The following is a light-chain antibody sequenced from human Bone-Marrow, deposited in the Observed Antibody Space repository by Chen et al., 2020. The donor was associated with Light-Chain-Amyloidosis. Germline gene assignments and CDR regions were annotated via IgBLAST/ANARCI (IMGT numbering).Light chain of an antibody. Sequence: QSALTQPASVSGSPGQSISISCSGTSSDVGRYNYVSWFQHHPGKAPKLMIYEVSNRPSGVSNRFSCSKSGNTASLTISGLQTEDEADYYCISYTSSSTWVFGGGTKLTVL. CDR1: SSDVGRYNY. CDR2: EVS. CDR3: ISYTSSSTWV. V-gene: IGLV2-14*01. J-gene: IGLJ3*02.